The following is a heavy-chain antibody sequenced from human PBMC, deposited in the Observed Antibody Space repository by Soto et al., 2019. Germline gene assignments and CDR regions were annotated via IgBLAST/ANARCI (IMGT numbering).Heavy chain of an antibody. D-gene: IGHD3-10*01. Sequence: EVRLLESGGGLVQPGGSLRLSCAASGFTFSSYAMSWVRQAPGKGLEWVSAIGVSGDTTYYADSVKGRFTISRDNSKNTLYLQRGSLRAEETAVYYCAKVRRFGELRSLYWGQGTLVTVSS. V-gene: IGHV3-23*01. J-gene: IGHJ4*02. CDR3: AKVRRFGELRSLY. CDR2: IGVSGDTT. CDR1: GFTFSSYA.